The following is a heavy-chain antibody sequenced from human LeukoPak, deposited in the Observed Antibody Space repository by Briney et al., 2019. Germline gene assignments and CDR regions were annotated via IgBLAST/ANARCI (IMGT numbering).Heavy chain of an antibody. D-gene: IGHD3-16*01. Sequence: GGSLRLSCAASGFTFSGYAMYWVRQAPGKGLAYVSAISSDGGSTYYADSVKGRFTISRDNSKNTLYLQMGSLRVEDMAVYYCAKGAYYYYMDVWGKGTTVTVSS. V-gene: IGHV3-64*02. J-gene: IGHJ6*03. CDR2: ISSDGGST. CDR3: AKGAYYYYMDV. CDR1: GFTFSGYA.